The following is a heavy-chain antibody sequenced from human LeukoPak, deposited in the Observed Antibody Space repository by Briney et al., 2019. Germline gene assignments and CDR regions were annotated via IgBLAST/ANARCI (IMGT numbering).Heavy chain of an antibody. Sequence: GGSLRLSCAASGFTFSSSAMSWVRQVPGKGLEWVSGISGSGASTYYADSVTGRFTISRDNSRNTLYLQMNSLRGDDTAVYYCAKDVGKWESLHFFDYWGQGTLVTVSS. J-gene: IGHJ4*02. CDR1: GFTFSSSA. V-gene: IGHV3-23*01. CDR3: AKDVGKWESLHFFDY. D-gene: IGHD1-26*01. CDR2: ISGSGAST.